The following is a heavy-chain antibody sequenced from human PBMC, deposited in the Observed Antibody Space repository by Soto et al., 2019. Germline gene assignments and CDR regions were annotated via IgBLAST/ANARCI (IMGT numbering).Heavy chain of an antibody. J-gene: IGHJ6*02. CDR3: ARYTSIFGVVHGMDV. CDR2: INAGNGNT. V-gene: IGHV1-3*01. CDR1: GYTFTSYA. D-gene: IGHD3-3*01. Sequence: GASVKVSCKASGYTFTSYAMHWVRQAPGQRLEWMGWINAGNGNTKYSQKFQGRVTITRDTSASTAYMELSSLRSEDTAVYYCARYTSIFGVVHGMDVWGQGTTVTVPS.